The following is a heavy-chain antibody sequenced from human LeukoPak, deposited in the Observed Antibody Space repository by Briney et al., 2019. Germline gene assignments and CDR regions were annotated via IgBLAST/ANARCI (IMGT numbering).Heavy chain of an antibody. D-gene: IGHD3-22*01. V-gene: IGHV1-18*01. Sequence: GASVKVSCKASGYTFTSYDINWVRQAPGQGLEWMGWISAYNGNTNYAQKLQGRVTMTTDTSTSTAYMELKSLRSDDTAVYYCARDKSYYYDSSGYYYWGQGTLVTVSS. CDR3: ARDKSYYYDSSGYYY. CDR2: ISAYNGNT. CDR1: GYTFTSYD. J-gene: IGHJ4*02.